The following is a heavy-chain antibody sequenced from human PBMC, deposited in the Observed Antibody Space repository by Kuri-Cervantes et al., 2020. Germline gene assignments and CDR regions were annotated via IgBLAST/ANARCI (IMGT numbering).Heavy chain of an antibody. CDR2: IIPIFGTA. J-gene: IGHJ6*02. D-gene: IGHD3-3*01. CDR1: GGTFSSYA. CDR3: ASPKDYDFWRGSPNSYYYGMDV. V-gene: IGHV1-69*13. Sequence: AVKVSCKASGGTFSSYAISWVRQAPGQGLEWMGGIIPIFGTANYAQKFQGRVTITADESTSTAYMELSSLRSEDTAVYYCASPKDYDFWRGSPNSYYYGMDVWGQGTTVTVSS.